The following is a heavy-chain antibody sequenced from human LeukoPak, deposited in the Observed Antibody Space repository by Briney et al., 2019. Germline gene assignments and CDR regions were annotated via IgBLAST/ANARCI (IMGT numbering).Heavy chain of an antibody. CDR2: ISAYNGNT. Sequence: ASVKVSCKASGYTFTSYGISWVRQAPGQGLEWMGWISAYNGNTNYAQKLQGRVTMTTDTSTSTAYMELRSLRSDDTAVYYCARDQRNYYDSSGYLYRGQGTPVTVSS. J-gene: IGHJ4*02. V-gene: IGHV1-18*01. CDR1: GYTFTSYG. CDR3: ARDQRNYYDSSGYLY. D-gene: IGHD3-22*01.